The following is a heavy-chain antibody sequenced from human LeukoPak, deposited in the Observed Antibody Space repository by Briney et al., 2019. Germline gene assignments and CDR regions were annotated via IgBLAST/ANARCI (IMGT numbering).Heavy chain of an antibody. CDR1: GFTFSNFW. V-gene: IGHV3-74*01. CDR3: ARVGLSRAFDI. CDR2: IYGDGSFT. Sequence: GGSLRLSCAASGFTFSNFWMHWVRQAPGKGLVWVALIYGDGSFTRYADSVKGRFTISRDNSKNTLYLQMNSLRAEDTAVYYCARVGLSRAFDIWGQGTMVTVSS. D-gene: IGHD3-16*02. J-gene: IGHJ3*02.